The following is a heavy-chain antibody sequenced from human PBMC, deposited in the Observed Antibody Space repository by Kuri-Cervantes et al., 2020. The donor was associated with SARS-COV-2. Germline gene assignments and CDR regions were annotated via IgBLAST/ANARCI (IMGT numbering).Heavy chain of an antibody. J-gene: IGHJ4*02. CDR2: INPNSGGT. D-gene: IGHD4-17*01. CDR3: ARGRVYGDYDSFDY. Sequence: ASVKVSCKASGYTFTGYYMHWVRQAPGQGLEWMGWINPNSGGTNYAQKLQGSVTMTRDTSISTAYMELSRLRSDDTAVYYCARGRVYGDYDSFDYWGQGTLVTVSS. CDR1: GYTFTGYY. V-gene: IGHV1-2*02.